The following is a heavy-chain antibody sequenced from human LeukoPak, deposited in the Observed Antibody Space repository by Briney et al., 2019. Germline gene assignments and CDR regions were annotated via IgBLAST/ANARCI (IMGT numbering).Heavy chain of an antibody. CDR1: GGSFSCYY. D-gene: IGHD5-24*01. Sequence: SETLSLTCAVYGGSFSCYYWSWIRQPPGKGLEWIGEINHSGSTNYNPSLKSRVTISVDTSKNQFSLKLSSVTAADTAVYYCARGGRLQPWGQGTLVTVSS. CDR3: ARGGRLQP. J-gene: IGHJ5*02. CDR2: INHSGST. V-gene: IGHV4-34*01.